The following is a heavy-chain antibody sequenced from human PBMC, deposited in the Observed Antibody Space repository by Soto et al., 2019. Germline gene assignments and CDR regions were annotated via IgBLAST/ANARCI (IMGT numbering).Heavy chain of an antibody. CDR2: IYSGGST. CDR3: ARDFVVPAAMSLDRSYYYGMDV. V-gene: IGHV3-66*01. J-gene: IGHJ6*02. Sequence: PGGSLRLSCAASGFTVSSNYMSWVRQAPGKGLEWVSVIYSGGSTYYADSVKGRFTISRDNSKNTLYLQMNSLRAEDTAVYYCARDFVVPAAMSLDRSYYYGMDVWGQGTTLSVSS. CDR1: GFTVSSNY. D-gene: IGHD2-2*01.